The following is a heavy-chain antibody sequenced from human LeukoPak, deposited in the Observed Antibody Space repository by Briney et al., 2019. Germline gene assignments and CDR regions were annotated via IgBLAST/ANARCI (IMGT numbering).Heavy chain of an antibody. J-gene: IGHJ4*02. CDR3: ARHTDSSGYYLPRFDY. V-gene: IGHV4-39*01. D-gene: IGHD3-22*01. CDR1: GGSISSSSYY. CDR2: IYYSGST. Sequence: PSETLSLTCTVSGGSISSSSYYWGWIRQPPGKGLEWIGSIYYSGSTYYNPSLKSRVTISVDTSKNQFSLKLSSVTAADTAVYYCARHTDSSGYYLPRFDYWGQGTLVTVSS.